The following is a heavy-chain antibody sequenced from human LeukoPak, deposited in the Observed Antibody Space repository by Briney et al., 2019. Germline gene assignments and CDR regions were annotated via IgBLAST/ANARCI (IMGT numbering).Heavy chain of an antibody. CDR2: ISSSSSYI. D-gene: IGHD5-24*01. Sequence: GGSLRLSCAASGFTFSSYSMNWVRQAPGKGLEWVSSISSSSSYIYYADSVKGRFTISRDNAKNSLYLQMNSLRAEDTAVYYCARDGASGPQKRWLQFTYYYYYMDVWGKGTTVTVSS. CDR3: ARDGASGPQKRWLQFTYYYYYMDV. J-gene: IGHJ6*03. V-gene: IGHV3-21*01. CDR1: GFTFSSYS.